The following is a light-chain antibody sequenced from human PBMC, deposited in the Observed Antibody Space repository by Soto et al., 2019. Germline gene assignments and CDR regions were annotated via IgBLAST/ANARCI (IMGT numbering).Light chain of an antibody. V-gene: IGKV3-11*01. CDR2: DAS. CDR1: QSVSSY. J-gene: IGKJ1*01. CDR3: QQRSNWPPWT. Sequence: EIVLTQSPATLSLSPGERATLSCRASQSVSSYLAWYQQKPGQAPRLLIYDASNRATGIPARFSGSGSGTDFTLTICSLEPEDFAAYYCQQRSNWPPWTFGQGTKVEIK.